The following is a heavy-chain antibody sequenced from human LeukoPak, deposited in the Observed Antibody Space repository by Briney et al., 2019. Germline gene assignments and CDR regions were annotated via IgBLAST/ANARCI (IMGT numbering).Heavy chain of an antibody. J-gene: IGHJ3*02. CDR3: ARDLSSDSSGFDAFDI. CDR1: GGSISSYY. CDR2: IYSSGST. D-gene: IGHD3-22*01. V-gene: IGHV4-4*07. Sequence: SETLSLTCTVSGGSISSYYWSWIRQPAGEGLEWIGRIYSSGSTDYNPSLKSRVTMSVDTSKNQFSLKLSSVTAADTAVYYCARDLSSDSSGFDAFDIWGQGTMVTVSS.